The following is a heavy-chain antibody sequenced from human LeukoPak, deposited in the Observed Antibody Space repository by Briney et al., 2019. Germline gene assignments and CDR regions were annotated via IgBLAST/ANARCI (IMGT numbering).Heavy chain of an antibody. CDR3: ARAPVYYDILTGYYTVEFDY. Sequence: SQTLSLTCAISGDSVSSNSAAWKWIRQSPSRGLEWLGRTYYRSKWYNDYAVSVKSRITINPDTSKNQFSLQLNSVTPEDTAVYYCARAPVYYDILTGYYTVEFDYWGQGTLVTVSS. J-gene: IGHJ4*02. CDR2: TYYRSKWYN. V-gene: IGHV6-1*01. CDR1: GDSVSSNSAA. D-gene: IGHD3-9*01.